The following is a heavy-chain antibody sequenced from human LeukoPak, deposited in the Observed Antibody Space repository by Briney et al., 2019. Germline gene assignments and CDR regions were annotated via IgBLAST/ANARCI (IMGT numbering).Heavy chain of an antibody. CDR2: ISGSGGSA. CDR3: AKASPTVTTVGWGAR. Sequence: GGSLRLSCAASGFTFSNYAMNWVRQAPGKGLEWVSAISGSGGSAYYADSVKGRFTISRDTSKNTLYLQMNSLRVEDTAVYYCAKASPTVTTVGWGARWGQGTLVTVSS. CDR1: GFTFSNYA. J-gene: IGHJ4*02. D-gene: IGHD4-17*01. V-gene: IGHV3-23*01.